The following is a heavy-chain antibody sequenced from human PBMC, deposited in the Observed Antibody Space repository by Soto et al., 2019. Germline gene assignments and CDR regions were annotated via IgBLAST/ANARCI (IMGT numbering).Heavy chain of an antibody. V-gene: IGHV1-69*12. CDR3: ARPAGYSSGWVQTGLYY. J-gene: IGHJ4*02. CDR1: GGTFSSYA. D-gene: IGHD6-19*01. CDR2: IIPIFGTA. Sequence: QVQLVQSGAEVKKPGSSVKVSCKDSGGTFSSYAISWVRQAPGQGLEWKGGIIPIFGTANYAQKFQGRVTITADESTSTAYMELSSLRSEDTAVYYCARPAGYSSGWVQTGLYYWGQGTLVTVSS.